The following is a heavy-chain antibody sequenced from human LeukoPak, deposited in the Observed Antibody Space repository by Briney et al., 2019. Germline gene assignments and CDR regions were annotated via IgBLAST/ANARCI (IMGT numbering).Heavy chain of an antibody. CDR2: IWYDGSNK. J-gene: IGHJ3*02. D-gene: IGHD3-22*01. CDR1: GFTFSSYG. CDR3: ARDSPFDDSSGVGNAFDI. Sequence: GRSLRLSCAASGFTFSSYGMHWVRQAPGKGLEWVAVIWYDGSNKYYADSVKGRFTISRDNSKNTLHLQMNSLRAEDTAVYYCARDSPFDDSSGVGNAFDIWGQGTMVTVSS. V-gene: IGHV3-33*01.